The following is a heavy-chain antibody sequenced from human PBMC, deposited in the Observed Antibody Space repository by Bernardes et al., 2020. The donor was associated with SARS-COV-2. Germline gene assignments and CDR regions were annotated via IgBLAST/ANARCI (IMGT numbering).Heavy chain of an antibody. CDR3: AKGGHGEHDY. Sequence: GGSLRLSCAASGFTFSSYAMSWVRQAPGKGLEWFSAIGSGGSTYYVDSVKGRFTISRDNSKSTLYLQMNSLRGEDTAVYYCAKGGHGEHDYWGQGTLVTVSS. CDR2: IGSGGST. J-gene: IGHJ4*02. CDR1: GFTFSSYA. V-gene: IGHV3-23*01. D-gene: IGHD4-17*01.